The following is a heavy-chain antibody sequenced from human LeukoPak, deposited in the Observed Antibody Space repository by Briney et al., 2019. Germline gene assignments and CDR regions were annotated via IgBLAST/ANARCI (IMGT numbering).Heavy chain of an antibody. J-gene: IGHJ3*02. CDR2: IYYSGST. CDR1: AGSISSGDYY. Sequence: SEPLSLTCTVSAGSISSGDYYWSWIRHPPRKGLEWIGYIYYSGSTYYNPSLKSRVTISVDTSKNQFSLKLSSVTAADTAVYYCASRRYCTNGVCKLDAFDIWGQGTMVTVSS. CDR3: ASRRYCTNGVCKLDAFDI. V-gene: IGHV4-30-4*01. D-gene: IGHD2-8*01.